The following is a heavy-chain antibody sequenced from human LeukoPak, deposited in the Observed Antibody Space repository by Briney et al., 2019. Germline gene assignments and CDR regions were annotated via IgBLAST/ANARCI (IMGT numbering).Heavy chain of an antibody. CDR3: ARHLFAAAGTRFDY. CDR2: IYYSGST. V-gene: IGHV4-39*01. D-gene: IGHD6-13*01. J-gene: IGHJ4*02. Sequence: SETLSLTCTVSGGSISSSSYYWGWIRQPPGKGLDWFGSIYYSGSTYYNPSLNSRVTISADTSKNQSSLKLSSVTAADTAVYYCARHLFAAAGTRFDYWGQGTLVTVSS. CDR1: GGSISSSSYY.